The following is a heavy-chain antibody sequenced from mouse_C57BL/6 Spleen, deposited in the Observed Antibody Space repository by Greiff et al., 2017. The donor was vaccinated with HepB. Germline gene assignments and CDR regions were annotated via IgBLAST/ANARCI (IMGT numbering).Heavy chain of an antibody. CDR2: ISSGGDYI. Sequence: EVQGVESGEGLVKPGGSLKLSCAASGFTFSSYAMSWVRQTPEKRLEWVAYISSGGDYIYYADTVKGRFTISRDNARNTLYLQMSSLKSEDTAMYYCTRVATTDYFDYWGQGTTLTVSS. D-gene: IGHD1-1*01. V-gene: IGHV5-9-1*02. CDR3: TRVATTDYFDY. J-gene: IGHJ2*01. CDR1: GFTFSSYA.